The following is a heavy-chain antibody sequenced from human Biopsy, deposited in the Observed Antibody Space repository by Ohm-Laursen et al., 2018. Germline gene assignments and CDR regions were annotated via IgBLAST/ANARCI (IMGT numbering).Heavy chain of an antibody. CDR3: AADINVWNVNY. CDR2: FAPENGKT. D-gene: IGHD1-1*01. J-gene: IGHJ4*02. Sequence: ASVKVSCKVSGYTVTELSMHWVRQAPGRGLEWTGGFAPENGKTIYAQKFQGRVTMTEDTSTDTAYMELSSLRSEDTAVYYCAADINVWNVNYWGQGTQVTVSS. CDR1: GYTVTELS. V-gene: IGHV1-24*01.